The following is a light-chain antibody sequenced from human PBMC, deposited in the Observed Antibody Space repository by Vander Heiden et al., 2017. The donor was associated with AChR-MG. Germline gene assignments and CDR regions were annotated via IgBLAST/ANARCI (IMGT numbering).Light chain of an antibody. CDR1: QSVLTC. CDR3: QQRYNWPRT. J-gene: IGKJ1*01. V-gene: IGKV3-11*01. CDR2: EAS. Sequence: DFTQSSATLSVSPGERATLSCRASQSVLTCLAWYQHKPGKPPRLLTSEASNRATGIPARFRGSGSGTDFTLTISTLEPEDFAVYYCQQRYNWPRTFGEGTIVEI.